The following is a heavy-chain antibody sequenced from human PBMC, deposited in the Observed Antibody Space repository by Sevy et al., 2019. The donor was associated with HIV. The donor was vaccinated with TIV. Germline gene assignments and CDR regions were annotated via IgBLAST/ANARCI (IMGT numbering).Heavy chain of an antibody. CDR2: INHSGST. CDR1: GGSFSGYY. J-gene: IGHJ6*02. Sequence: SETLSLTCAVYGGSFSGYYWSWIRQSPGKGLEWIGEINHSGSTNYNPSLKSRVTISVDTSKNQFSLKLSSVTAADTAVYYCARGYSSSSEFYYYGMDVWGQGTTVTVSS. CDR3: ARGYSSSSEFYYYGMDV. D-gene: IGHD6-6*01. V-gene: IGHV4-34*01.